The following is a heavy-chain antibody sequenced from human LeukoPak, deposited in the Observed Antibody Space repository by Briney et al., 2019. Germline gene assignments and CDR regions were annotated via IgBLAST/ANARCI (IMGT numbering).Heavy chain of an antibody. CDR2: IIPILGIA. Sequence: ASVKVSCKASGGTFSSYAISWVRQATGQGLEWMGRIIPILGIANYAQKFHGRVTITADKSTTTAYMELSSLRSEDTAVYYCATRNYYDSSGYYDYYYGMDVWGQGTTVTVSS. CDR3: ATRNYYDSSGYYDYYYGMDV. CDR1: GGTFSSYA. D-gene: IGHD3-22*01. J-gene: IGHJ6*02. V-gene: IGHV1-69*04.